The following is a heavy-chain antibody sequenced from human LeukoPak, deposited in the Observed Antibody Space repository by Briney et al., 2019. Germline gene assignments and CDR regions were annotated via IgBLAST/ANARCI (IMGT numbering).Heavy chain of an antibody. CDR3: AHANPRTWPSFDY. V-gene: IGHV2-5*02. Sequence: SGPTLVNPTQTLTLTCTFAGCALGTRGVGVVWIRQPPGKTLGWLARIYWDVDNGYTPSLKGRLIITKDTSKNPVVLTMTNMDHVDTATYYCAHANPRTWPSFDYWGQGTLVTVSS. D-gene: IGHD2-8*01. CDR2: IYWDVDN. J-gene: IGHJ4*02. CDR1: GCALGTRGVG.